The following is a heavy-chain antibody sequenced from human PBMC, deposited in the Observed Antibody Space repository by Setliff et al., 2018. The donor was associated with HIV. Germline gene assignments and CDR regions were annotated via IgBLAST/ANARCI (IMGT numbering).Heavy chain of an antibody. CDR1: GASITHSNSY. D-gene: IGHD6-13*01. CDR3: ARHRDPPGSRWIFYYYYMDL. J-gene: IGHJ6*03. V-gene: IGHV4-39*01. Sequence: SETLSLTCNVYGASITHSNSYWGWIRQPPGKRLGWLGRIFDSGSTSYNPSLSGRLTISVDTSKNQVSLRLSSVTAADTGVYYCARHRDPPGSRWIFYYYYMDLWGGGTTVTVSS. CDR2: IFDSGST.